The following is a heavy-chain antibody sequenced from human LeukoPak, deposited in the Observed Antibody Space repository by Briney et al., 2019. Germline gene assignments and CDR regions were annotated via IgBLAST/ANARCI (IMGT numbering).Heavy chain of an antibody. D-gene: IGHD2-2*01. Sequence: GGSLQISCKGSGYGFTSYWIGWVRQMPGKGLEWMGIIYPAASDTRYSPSFQGQVTISADKSISTAYLQWSSLKASDTAMYYCARLVVVPAAMDYWGQGTLVTVSS. CDR3: ARLVVVPAAMDY. CDR2: IYPAASDT. V-gene: IGHV5-51*01. J-gene: IGHJ4*02. CDR1: GYGFTSYW.